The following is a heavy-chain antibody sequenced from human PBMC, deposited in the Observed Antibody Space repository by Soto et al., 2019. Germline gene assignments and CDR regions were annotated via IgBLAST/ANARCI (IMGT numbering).Heavy chain of an antibody. CDR3: ARDSMVRGVIITRSSWFDP. D-gene: IGHD3-10*01. J-gene: IGHJ5*02. V-gene: IGHV1-2*02. Sequence: ASVKVSCKASGYTFTGYYMHWVRQAPGQGLEWMGWINPNSGGTNYAQKFQGRVTMTRDTSISTAYMELSRLRSDDTAVYYCARDSMVRGVIITRSSWFDPWGQGTLVTVSS. CDR2: INPNSGGT. CDR1: GYTFTGYY.